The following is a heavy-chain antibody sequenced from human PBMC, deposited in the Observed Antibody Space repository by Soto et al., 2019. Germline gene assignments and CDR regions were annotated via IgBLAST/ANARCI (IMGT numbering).Heavy chain of an antibody. Sequence: GESLKISYTGSGYSFTSYWIGWVRQMPGKGLEWMGIIYPGDSDTRYSPSFQGQVTISADKSISTAYLQWSSLKASDTAMYYCARQSNYYYYGMDVWGQGTTVTVSS. V-gene: IGHV5-51*01. CDR2: IYPGDSDT. J-gene: IGHJ6*02. CDR1: GYSFTSYW. CDR3: ARQSNYYYYGMDV.